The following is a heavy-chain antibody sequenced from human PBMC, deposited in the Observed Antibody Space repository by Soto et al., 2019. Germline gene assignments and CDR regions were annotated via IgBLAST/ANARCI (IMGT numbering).Heavy chain of an antibody. V-gene: IGHV4-34*01. Sequence: SETLSLTCAVYGLSFSGYYWIGSPQPPGKGLEWIGEINHSGSTNYNPSLKSRVTISVDTSKNQFSLKLSSVTAADTAVYYCARDLRDSSGYLGGGFDYWGQGTLVTVS. D-gene: IGHD3-22*01. CDR1: GLSFSGYY. J-gene: IGHJ4*02. CDR3: ARDLRDSSGYLGGGFDY. CDR2: INHSGST.